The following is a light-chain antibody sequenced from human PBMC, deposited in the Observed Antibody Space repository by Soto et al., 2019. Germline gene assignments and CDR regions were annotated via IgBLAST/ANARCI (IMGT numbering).Light chain of an antibody. Sequence: QSALTQPASVSGSPGLSITISCTGTSSDVGGYNYVSWYQQHPGKAPKFMIYDVSNRPSGVSNRFSGSKSGNTASLTISGLQAEDEADYYCSSYTSSSTLVFGGGTKLTVL. CDR1: SSDVGGYNY. CDR2: DVS. CDR3: SSYTSSSTLV. J-gene: IGLJ2*01. V-gene: IGLV2-14*01.